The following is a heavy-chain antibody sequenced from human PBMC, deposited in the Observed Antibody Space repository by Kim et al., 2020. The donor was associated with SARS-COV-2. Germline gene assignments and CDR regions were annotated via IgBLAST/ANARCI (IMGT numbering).Heavy chain of an antibody. CDR1: GGSISSYY. CDR2: IYYSGST. V-gene: IGHV4-59*01. J-gene: IGHJ6*02. CDR3: ARDVGSSGWYNYYYDYGMDV. D-gene: IGHD6-19*01. Sequence: SETLSLTCTVSGGSISSYYWSWIRQPPGKGLEWIGYIYYSGSTNYHPSLKSRVTISVDTSKNQFSLKLSSVTAADTAVYYCARDVGSSGWYNYYYDYGMDVWGRGTTVTVSS.